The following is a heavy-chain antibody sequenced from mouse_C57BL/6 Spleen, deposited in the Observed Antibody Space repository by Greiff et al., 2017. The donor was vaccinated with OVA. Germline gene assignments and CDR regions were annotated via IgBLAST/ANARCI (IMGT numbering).Heavy chain of an antibody. V-gene: IGHV1-82*01. CDR2: IYPGDGDT. Sequence: VNVVESGPELVKPGASVKISCKASGYAFSSSWMNWVKQRPGKGLEWIGRIYPGDGDTNYNGKFKGKATLTADKSSSTAYMQLSSLTSEDSAVYFCAREDYNWAWFAYWGQGTLVTVSA. CDR3: AREDYNWAWFAY. J-gene: IGHJ3*01. D-gene: IGHD1-3*01. CDR1: GYAFSSSW.